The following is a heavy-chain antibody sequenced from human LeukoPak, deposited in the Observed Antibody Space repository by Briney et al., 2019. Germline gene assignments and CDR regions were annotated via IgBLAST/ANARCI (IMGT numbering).Heavy chain of an antibody. D-gene: IGHD3-3*01. CDR1: GFTFDDYG. V-gene: IGHV3-20*04. J-gene: IGHJ4*02. CDR2: ISRDGGRT. Sequence: GGSLRLSCAASGFTSGFTFDDYGMNWVRQVPGKGLEWVSGISRDGGRTGYADSVQGRFTISRDNSRNSLHLQMNSLRVEDTAFYYCVKDSKYDFWSGYYKGFDNWGQRTLVTVSS. CDR3: VKDSKYDFWSGYYKGFDN.